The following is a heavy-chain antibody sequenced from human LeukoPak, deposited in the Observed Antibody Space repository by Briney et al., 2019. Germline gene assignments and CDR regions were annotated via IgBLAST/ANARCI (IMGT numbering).Heavy chain of an antibody. D-gene: IGHD3-16*01. CDR1: RFAFNTAW. CDR2: IKSEADDGAT. Sequence: GGSLRLSCVASRFAFNTAWMIWVRQAPGKGLEWVGRIKSEADDGATDYAAPVKGRFTIARDDSKSTLYLQMNSLKIEDTGVYHCSTVRGRYYYYALDFWGQGTTVTVSS. V-gene: IGHV3-15*01. J-gene: IGHJ6*02. CDR3: STVRGRYYYYALDF.